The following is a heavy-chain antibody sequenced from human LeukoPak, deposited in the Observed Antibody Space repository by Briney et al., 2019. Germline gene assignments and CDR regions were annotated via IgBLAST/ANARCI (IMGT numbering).Heavy chain of an antibody. CDR3: ATLVSTRYYFDY. D-gene: IGHD5/OR15-5a*01. V-gene: IGHV4-39*07. CDR1: GGSISSSSYY. J-gene: IGHJ4*02. CDR2: INYSGST. Sequence: SETLSLTCTVSGGSISSSSYYWGWIRQPPGKGLEWIGEINYSGSTKYNPSLKSRVTISVDTSKNQFSLKLSSVTAADTAVYFCATLVSTRYYFDYWGQGTLVTVSS.